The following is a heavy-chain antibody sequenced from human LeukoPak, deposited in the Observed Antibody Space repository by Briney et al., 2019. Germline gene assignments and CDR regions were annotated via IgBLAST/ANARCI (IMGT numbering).Heavy chain of an antibody. Sequence: ASVKVSCKSSGYTFTSYHLHWVRQAPGQGLEWMGIIDPSGGSTTYAQKFQGRVTMTRDMSTSTVYMELSSLRSEDTALYYCARDHWCSSTSCYGPPAFWGQGTLVTVSS. CDR3: ARDHWCSSTSCYGPPAF. CDR2: IDPSGGST. V-gene: IGHV1-46*01. D-gene: IGHD2-2*01. CDR1: GYTFTSYH. J-gene: IGHJ4*02.